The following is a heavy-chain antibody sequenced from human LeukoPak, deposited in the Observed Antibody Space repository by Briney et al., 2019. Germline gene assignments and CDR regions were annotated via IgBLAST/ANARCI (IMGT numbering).Heavy chain of an antibody. D-gene: IGHD2/OR15-2a*01. J-gene: IGHJ4*02. V-gene: IGHV4-59*01. CDR3: ARDPSFTAGYFDY. CDR1: GDSISNYY. CDR2: IFDSGTT. Sequence: SETLSLTCTVSGDSISNYYLSWIRQPPGKGLEWFGYIFDSGTTNYNPSLKSRVTISVDTSKNQFPLKLSSVTAADTAVYYCARDPSFTAGYFDYWGQGTLVTVSS.